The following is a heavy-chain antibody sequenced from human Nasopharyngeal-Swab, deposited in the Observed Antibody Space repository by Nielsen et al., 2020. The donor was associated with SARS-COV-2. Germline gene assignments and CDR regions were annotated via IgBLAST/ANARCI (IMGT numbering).Heavy chain of an antibody. D-gene: IGHD3-3*01. Sequence: GESLKISCAASGFTFSDYYMSWIRQAPGKGLEWVSYISSSGSTIYYADSVKGRFTISRDNAKNSLYLQMNSLRAEDTAVYYCARESHYDFWSGYYPSKYYYYMDVWGKGTTVTVSS. V-gene: IGHV3-11*04. CDR3: ARESHYDFWSGYYPSKYYYYMDV. CDR2: ISSSGSTI. J-gene: IGHJ6*03. CDR1: GFTFSDYY.